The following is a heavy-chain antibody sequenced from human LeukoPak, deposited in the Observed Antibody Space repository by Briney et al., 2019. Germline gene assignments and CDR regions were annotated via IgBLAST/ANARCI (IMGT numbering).Heavy chain of an antibody. J-gene: IGHJ4*02. V-gene: IGHV3-23*01. D-gene: IGHD4-23*01. Sequence: AWGSLRLSCSASGFNFNYFAMSWIRQAPGKRLEWVSTIGDSGSGGSYADSVRGRFTISRDNSKNMVYLQMHSLRVDDSAVYYCSRIKYGGNSGYHFDYWGQGTPVTVSS. CDR1: GFNFNYFA. CDR2: IGDSGSGG. CDR3: SRIKYGGNSGYHFDY.